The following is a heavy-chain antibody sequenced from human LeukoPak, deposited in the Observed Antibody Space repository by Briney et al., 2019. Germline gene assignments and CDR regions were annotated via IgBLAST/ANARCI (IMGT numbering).Heavy chain of an antibody. CDR2: IIPIFGTA. V-gene: IGHV1-69*13. J-gene: IGHJ4*02. D-gene: IGHD3-22*01. Sequence: ASVKVSCKASGGTFSSYAISWVRLAPGQGLEWMGGIIPIFGTANYAQKFQGRVTITADESTSTAYMELSSLRSEDTAVYYCARTPMRGSGYYYGSFDYWGQGTLVTVSS. CDR1: GGTFSSYA. CDR3: ARTPMRGSGYYYGSFDY.